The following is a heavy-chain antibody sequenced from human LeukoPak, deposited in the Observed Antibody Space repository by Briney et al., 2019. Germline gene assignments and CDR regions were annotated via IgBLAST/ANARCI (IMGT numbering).Heavy chain of an antibody. CDR3: ARDLPQIEY. Sequence: GGSLRLSCAAPGFTFYDYDMNWVRQAPGKGLEWVSGINWNGGSTGYADSVKGRFTISRDNAKNSLYLQMNSLRAEDTALYYCARDLPQIEYWGQGTLVTVSS. D-gene: IGHD3-22*01. V-gene: IGHV3-20*04. CDR2: INWNGGST. J-gene: IGHJ4*02. CDR1: GFTFYDYD.